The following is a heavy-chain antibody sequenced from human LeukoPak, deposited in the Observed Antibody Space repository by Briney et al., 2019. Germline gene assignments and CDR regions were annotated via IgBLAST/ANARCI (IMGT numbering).Heavy chain of an antibody. J-gene: IGHJ4*02. CDR3: ARAWESIAGYYFDY. D-gene: IGHD1-26*01. V-gene: IGHV1-8*01. Sequence: ASVKVPCKASGYTLTSYDINWVRQATGQGLEWMGWMNPNSGKTGYAQKFQGRITMTRDISTNTVYMELSSLTSEDTAVYYCARAWESIAGYYFDYWGQGTLVTVSS. CDR2: MNPNSGKT. CDR1: GYTLTSYD.